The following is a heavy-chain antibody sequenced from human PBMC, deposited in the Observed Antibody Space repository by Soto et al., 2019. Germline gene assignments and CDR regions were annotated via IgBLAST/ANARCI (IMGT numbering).Heavy chain of an antibody. D-gene: IGHD5-12*01. V-gene: IGHV3-23*01. CDR2: ISGSGGST. CDR3: ANGGYSGYDYFDY. J-gene: IGHJ4*02. Sequence: GGSLRLSCAASGFTFSSYAMSWVRQAPGKGLEWVSAISGSGGSTYYADSVKGRFTISRDNSKNTLYLQMNSLRAEDTAVYYCANGGYSGYDYFDYWGQGTLVTVSS. CDR1: GFTFSSYA.